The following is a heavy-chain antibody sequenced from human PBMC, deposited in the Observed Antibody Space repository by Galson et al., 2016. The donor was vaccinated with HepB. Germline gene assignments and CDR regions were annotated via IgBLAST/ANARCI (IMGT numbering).Heavy chain of an antibody. J-gene: IGHJ4*02. CDR2: ISPIAGTT. CDR1: GYTFVIYY. D-gene: IGHD3-16*01. CDR3: TRERGSHGFDY. Sequence: SVKVSCKASGYTFVIYYIHWVRQAPGQGLEWMGIISPIAGTTTYEQRFQGRLTLTRDTSTSTVYMDLSSLTSEDTAVYYCTRERGSHGFDYWGQGTLVTVSS. V-gene: IGHV1-46*01.